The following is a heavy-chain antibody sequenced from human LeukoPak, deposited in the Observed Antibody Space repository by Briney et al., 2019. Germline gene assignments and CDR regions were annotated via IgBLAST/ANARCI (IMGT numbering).Heavy chain of an antibody. J-gene: IGHJ5*02. CDR3: AREMVRGVILP. Sequence: GGSPRLSCAASGFTFSSYAMSWVRQAPGKGLEWVSSISGSGGSTYYADSVKGRFTISRDNAKNSLYLQMNSLRAEDTAVYYCAREMVRGVILPWGQGTLVTVSS. CDR1: GFTFSSYA. D-gene: IGHD3-10*01. V-gene: IGHV3-23*01. CDR2: ISGSGGST.